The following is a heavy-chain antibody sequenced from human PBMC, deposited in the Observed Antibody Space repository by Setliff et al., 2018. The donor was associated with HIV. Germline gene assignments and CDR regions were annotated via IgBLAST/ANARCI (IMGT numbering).Heavy chain of an antibody. D-gene: IGHD1-1*01. Sequence: QSGGSLRLSCAASGFTLSSYWMSWVRQAPGKGLEWVANIKEDGSDKYYVDSVKGRFTISRDNAKNSLSLQMNSLRDEDTAVYYCVRVTYGYTYGYNNYYYMDVWGKGTTVTVSS. CDR3: VRVTYGYTYGYNNYYYMDV. CDR2: IKEDGSDK. V-gene: IGHV3-7*03. CDR1: GFTLSSYW. J-gene: IGHJ6*03.